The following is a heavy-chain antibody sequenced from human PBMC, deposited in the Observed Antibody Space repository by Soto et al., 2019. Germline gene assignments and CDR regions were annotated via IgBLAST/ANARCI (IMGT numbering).Heavy chain of an antibody. CDR2: IKSQVNGGTP. CDR3: TTDSYFTSKLVRFDY. J-gene: IGHJ4*01. CDR1: GFTISTAW. D-gene: IGHD2-21*01. Sequence: PGGSLRLSCAASGFTISTAWINWVRQAPGKGLEWVGRIKSQVNGGTPDFAAPVRGRFAISRDDSRSMVYLQMNRLKTEDTAVYYCTTDSYFTSKLVRFDYWGLGTLVTVSS. V-gene: IGHV3-15*07.